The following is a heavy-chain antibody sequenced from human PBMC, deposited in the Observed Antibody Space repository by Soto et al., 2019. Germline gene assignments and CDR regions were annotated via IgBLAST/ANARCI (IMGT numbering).Heavy chain of an antibody. CDR3: AKAPMVRGLILNH. D-gene: IGHD3-10*01. V-gene: IGHV3-23*01. CDR1: GFTFSNYA. J-gene: IGHJ5*02. Sequence: GGSLRLSCAASGFTFSNYAMSWVRQVPGKGLEWVSVISGSEDSTDYAESVKGRFTISRDNSKNTLDLQMNSLRAEDTAVYYCAKAPMVRGLILNHWGQGTLVTVSS. CDR2: ISGSEDST.